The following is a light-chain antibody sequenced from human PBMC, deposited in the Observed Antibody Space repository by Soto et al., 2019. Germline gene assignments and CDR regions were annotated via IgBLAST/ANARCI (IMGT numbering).Light chain of an antibody. Sequence: EILMTQSPATMSVSPGQRVIVSCRASQSVNSNLAWYQQKPGQAPRLLIYGASTRAARIPARFSGSGSGTEFTLTISSLQSEDFAVYYCQQYNTWPPMLTFGGGTKVEI. CDR3: QQYNTWPPMLT. CDR2: GAS. CDR1: QSVNSN. J-gene: IGKJ4*01. V-gene: IGKV3-15*01.